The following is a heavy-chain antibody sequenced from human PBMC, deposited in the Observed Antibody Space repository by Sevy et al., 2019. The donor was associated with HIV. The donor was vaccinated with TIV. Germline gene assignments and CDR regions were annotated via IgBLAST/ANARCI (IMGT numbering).Heavy chain of an antibody. J-gene: IGHJ4*02. CDR1: GFTFSSYS. CDR2: ISSSSYI. CDR3: ARDPHSSSWPYYFDY. Sequence: GGSLRLSCAASGFTFSSYSMNWDRQAPGKGLEWVSSISSSSYIYYADSVKGRFTISRDNAKNSLYLQTNSLRAEDTAVYYCARDPHSSSWPYYFDYWGQGTLVTVSS. D-gene: IGHD6-13*01. V-gene: IGHV3-21*01.